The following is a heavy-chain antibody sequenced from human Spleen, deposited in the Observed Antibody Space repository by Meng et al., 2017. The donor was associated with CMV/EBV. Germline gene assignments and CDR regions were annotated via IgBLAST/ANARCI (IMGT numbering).Heavy chain of an antibody. CDR1: GFIFSDYG. D-gene: IGHD5-24*01. Sequence: GGSLRLSCVASGFIFSDYGMTWVRQAPGKGLEWVSFISDRSSSIEYADSVKGRFTISRDNSKNTLYLQMNSLRAEDTAVYYCAKDWGDGYNPSCSDYWGQGTLVTVS. CDR3: AKDWGDGYNPSCSDY. V-gene: IGHV3-21*04. J-gene: IGHJ4*02. CDR2: ISDRSSSI.